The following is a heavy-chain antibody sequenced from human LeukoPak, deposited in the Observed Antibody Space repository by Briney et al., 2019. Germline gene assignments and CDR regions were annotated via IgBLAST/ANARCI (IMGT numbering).Heavy chain of an antibody. D-gene: IGHD1-1*01. Sequence: SETLSLTCTVSGGSIGSSTYYWVWIRPPPGKGLEWVGGIYYNGDTYYSPSPQSRVSTSVATTKNQFSLKLSSVTAADTALYYCARERLSYSSMDVWGKGTTVTVSS. V-gene: IGHV4-39*07. CDR1: GGSIGSSTYY. CDR2: IYYNGDT. J-gene: IGHJ6*03. CDR3: ARERLSYSSMDV.